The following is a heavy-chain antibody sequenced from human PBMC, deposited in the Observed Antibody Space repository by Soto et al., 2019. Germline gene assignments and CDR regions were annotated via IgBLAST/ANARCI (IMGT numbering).Heavy chain of an antibody. CDR1: GGTFSSYA. D-gene: IGHD5-12*01. Sequence: ASVKVSCKASGGTFSSYAISWVRQAPGQGLEWMGGIIPIFGTANYAQKFQGRVTITADESTSTAYMELSSLRSEDTAVYYCASHSKVEMATIFDYWGQGTLVTVSS. V-gene: IGHV1-69*13. CDR3: ASHSKVEMATIFDY. CDR2: IIPIFGTA. J-gene: IGHJ4*02.